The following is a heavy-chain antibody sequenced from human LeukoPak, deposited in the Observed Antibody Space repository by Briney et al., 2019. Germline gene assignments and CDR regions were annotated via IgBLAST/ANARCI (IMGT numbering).Heavy chain of an antibody. D-gene: IGHD2-8*01. CDR3: ARDRLTNDAFDI. V-gene: IGHV3-74*01. Sequence: PGGSLRLSCAASGFTFNSYWMHWVRQAPGKGLVWVSRINRDGSGTSDAAFVKGRFTISRDNSKNTLYLQMNSLRAEDTAMYYCARDRLTNDAFDIWGQGTMVTVSS. CDR2: INRDGSGT. CDR1: GFTFNSYW. J-gene: IGHJ3*02.